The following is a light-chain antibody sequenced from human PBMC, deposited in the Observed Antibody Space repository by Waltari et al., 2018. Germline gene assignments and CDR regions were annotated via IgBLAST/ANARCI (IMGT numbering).Light chain of an antibody. CDR3: SSQSSNNVVL. CDR1: SSDVGTYNP. J-gene: IGLJ3*02. CDR2: DVS. Sequence: QSALTQPASVSGSPGQSITISCTGTSSDVGTYNPVSWYQDHPGQSPKVIIYDVSDRPSVVSARFSASKSGNTASLTISGLQAEDEADYYCSSQSSNNVVLFGGGTKVTVL. V-gene: IGLV2-14*03.